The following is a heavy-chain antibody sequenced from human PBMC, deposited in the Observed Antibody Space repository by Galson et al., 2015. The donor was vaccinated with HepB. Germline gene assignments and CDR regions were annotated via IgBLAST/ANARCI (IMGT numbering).Heavy chain of an antibody. V-gene: IGHV1-18*04. CDR2: ISAYNGNT. Sequence: SVKVSCKASGYTFTSYGISWVRQAPGQGLEWMGWISAYNGNTNYAQKLQGRVTMTTDTSTSTAYMELRSLRSDDTAVYYCASSLSAMVYSDYWGQGTLVTVSS. J-gene: IGHJ4*02. D-gene: IGHD5-18*01. CDR1: GYTFTSYG. CDR3: ASSLSAMVYSDY.